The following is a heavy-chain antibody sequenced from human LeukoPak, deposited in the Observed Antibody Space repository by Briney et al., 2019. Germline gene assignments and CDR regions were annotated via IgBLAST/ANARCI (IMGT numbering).Heavy chain of an antibody. CDR2: MKKDGSET. Sequence: GGSLRLSCVVSGFTFSSYSMIWVRQAPGEGLQWVANMKKDGSETKYVESVKGRFTISRDNAKNSLYLQMNSLRAEDTAVYYCGRHRSGSGTYFIDYWGQGTLVSVSS. D-gene: IGHD3-10*01. J-gene: IGHJ4*02. CDR3: GRHRSGSGTYFIDY. V-gene: IGHV3-7*01. CDR1: GFTFSSYS.